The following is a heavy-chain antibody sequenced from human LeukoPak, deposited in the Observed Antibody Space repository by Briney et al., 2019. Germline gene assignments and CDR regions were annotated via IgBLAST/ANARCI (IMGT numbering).Heavy chain of an antibody. V-gene: IGHV3-9*01. CDR1: GFTFGDYA. CDR2: ISWNSGNI. Sequence: GGFLRLSCAASGFTFGDYAMHWVRQAPGKGLEWVSGISWNSGNIGYADSVKGRFTISRDNSNNTLYLQMNGVRAEDTAVYYCAKRRDSSYWSDYWGQGTLVTVSS. CDR3: AKRRDSSYWSDY. J-gene: IGHJ4*02. D-gene: IGHD6-19*01.